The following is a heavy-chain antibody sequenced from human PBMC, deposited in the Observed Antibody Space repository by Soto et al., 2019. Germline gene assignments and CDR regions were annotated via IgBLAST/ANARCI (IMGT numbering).Heavy chain of an antibody. CDR3: ARGYCSSTICYIWDNWFDP. J-gene: IGHJ5*02. V-gene: IGHV4-59*01. D-gene: IGHD2-2*02. CDR2: IYYSGRT. CDR1: GGSISSYY. Sequence: PSETLSLTXSVSGGSISSYYWSWIRQPPGKGLEWIGYIYYSGRTNYNPSLKSRVTISVDTSKNQFSLKLSSVTAADTAVYYCARGYCSSTICYIWDNWFDPWGQGTLVTV.